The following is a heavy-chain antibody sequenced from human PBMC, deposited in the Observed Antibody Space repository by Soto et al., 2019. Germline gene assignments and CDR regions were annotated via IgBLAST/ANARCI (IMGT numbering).Heavy chain of an antibody. Sequence: SETLSLTCTVSGGSISSSSYYWGWIRQPPGKGLEWIGSIYYSGSTYYNPSLKSRVTISVDTSKNQFSLKLSSVTAADTGVYYCWRSITIFEGGDYWGQGTLVTVSS. CDR3: WRSITIFEGGDY. CDR1: GGSISSSSYY. D-gene: IGHD3-3*01. CDR2: IYYSGST. V-gene: IGHV4-39*01. J-gene: IGHJ4*02.